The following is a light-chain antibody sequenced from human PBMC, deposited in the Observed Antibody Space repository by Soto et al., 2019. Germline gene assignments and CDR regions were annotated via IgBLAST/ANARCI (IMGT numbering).Light chain of an antibody. J-gene: IGKJ1*01. Sequence: IALTQSPATLSLSPGERATLSCRASQSVTSDYLAWYQQKPGQAPRLLIHGASSRATGIPDRFSGSGSGTDFTLTISRLEPEDFAVYYCQQYGRPFGQGTKVDIK. V-gene: IGKV3-20*01. CDR1: QSVTSDY. CDR2: GAS. CDR3: QQYGRP.